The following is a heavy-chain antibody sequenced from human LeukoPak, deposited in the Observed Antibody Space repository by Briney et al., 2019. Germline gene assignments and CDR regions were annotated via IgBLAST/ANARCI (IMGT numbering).Heavy chain of an antibody. CDR1: GGSISSYY. D-gene: IGHD3-3*01. V-gene: IGHV4-4*07. CDR3: ARGSFWSGYYPYFDY. J-gene: IGHJ4*02. CDR2: VYTSGST. Sequence: SETLSLTCTVSGGSISSYYWSWIRQPAGKGLEWIGRVYTSGSTNYNPSLKSRVTMSVDTSKNQFSLKLSSVTAADTAVYYCARGSFWSGYYPYFDYWGQGTLVTVSS.